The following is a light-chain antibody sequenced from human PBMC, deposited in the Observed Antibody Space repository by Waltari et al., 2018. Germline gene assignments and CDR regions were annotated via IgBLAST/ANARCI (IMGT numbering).Light chain of an antibody. CDR3: QQTDSFPLT. V-gene: IGKV1-12*01. CDR1: QDVSTW. Sequence: DIQMTQSPSSVSASIGDRVTISCRASQDVSTWVAWYQQKPGKAPNLLISAASSLQSGVPSRFSGSGSGTDFTLTISGLQPEDFTIYFCQQTDSFPLTFGGGTNVELK. J-gene: IGKJ4*01. CDR2: AAS.